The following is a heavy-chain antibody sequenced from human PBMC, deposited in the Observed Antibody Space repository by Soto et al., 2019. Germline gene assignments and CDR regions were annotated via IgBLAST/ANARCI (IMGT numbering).Heavy chain of an antibody. D-gene: IGHD5-18*01. CDR3: ARIVATAMVTYYGMDV. CDR2: IIPIFGTA. Sequence: QVQLVQSGAEVKKPGSSVKVSCKASGGTFSSYAFSWVRQAPGQGLEWMGGIIPIFGTANYAQKFQGRVTITADESTSTAYMELSSLRSEDKAVYYCARIVATAMVTYYGMDVWGQGTTVTVSS. J-gene: IGHJ6*02. CDR1: GGTFSSYA. V-gene: IGHV1-69*12.